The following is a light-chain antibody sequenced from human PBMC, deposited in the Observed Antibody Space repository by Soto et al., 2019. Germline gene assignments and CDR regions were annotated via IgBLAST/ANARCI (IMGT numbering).Light chain of an antibody. Sequence: QSALTQPPSASASPGQSVAISCTGTSSDVGGYNYVSWYQQHPGKAPKLMIYEDTLRPSGVPDRFSGSKSGNTASLTVSGLQADDEADYYCSSYVGSNNYVFGTGTKVTVL. J-gene: IGLJ1*01. CDR1: SSDVGGYNY. CDR2: EDT. CDR3: SSYVGSNNYV. V-gene: IGLV2-8*01.